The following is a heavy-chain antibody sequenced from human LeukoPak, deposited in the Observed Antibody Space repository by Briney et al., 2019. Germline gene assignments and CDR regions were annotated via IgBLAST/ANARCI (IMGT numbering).Heavy chain of an antibody. CDR2: IRYDGSNK. J-gene: IGHJ4*02. Sequence: GGSLRLSCAASGFTFSSYGMHWVRQAPGKGLEWVAFIRYDGSNKYYADSVKGRFTISRDNSKNTLYLQMNSLRAEDTAVYYCAKPYYYGSGSFFDYWGQGTLVIVSS. CDR3: AKPYYYGSGSFFDY. CDR1: GFTFSSYG. D-gene: IGHD3-10*01. V-gene: IGHV3-30*02.